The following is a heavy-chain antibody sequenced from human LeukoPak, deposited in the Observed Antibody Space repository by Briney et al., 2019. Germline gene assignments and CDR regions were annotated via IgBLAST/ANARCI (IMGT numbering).Heavy chain of an antibody. Sequence: PGGSLRLSCEGSAFIFSGHWMNWVRQTPGKGLEWVASIKEDGSERQYVDSVKGRFSISRDNTKGSLFLQLNSLRAEDTAVYYCASGVVNDRFDYWGQGTLVTVSS. J-gene: IGHJ4*02. CDR2: IKEDGSER. D-gene: IGHD3-3*01. CDR3: ASGVVNDRFDY. CDR1: AFIFSGHW. V-gene: IGHV3-7*03.